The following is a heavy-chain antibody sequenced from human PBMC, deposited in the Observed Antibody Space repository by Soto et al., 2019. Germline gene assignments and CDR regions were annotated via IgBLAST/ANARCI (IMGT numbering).Heavy chain of an antibody. CDR2: INPSDGST. CDR3: ARAKQIGQYYFDS. D-gene: IGHD6-6*01. CDR1: GYTFTSNH. J-gene: IGHJ4*02. V-gene: IGHV1-46*01. Sequence: GASVKVSCKASGYTFTSNHMHWVRQAPGQGLEWMGIINPSDGSTIYVGKFQGRVTMTRDTSTSTLYMELSSLRSEDTAVYYCARAKQIGQYYFDSWGQGTLVTVSS.